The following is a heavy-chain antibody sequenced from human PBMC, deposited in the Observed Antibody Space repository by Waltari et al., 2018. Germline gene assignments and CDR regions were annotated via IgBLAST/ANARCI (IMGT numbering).Heavy chain of an antibody. Sequence: EVQLVESGGGLIQPGGSLRLSCAASGFTVSSNYMSWVRQAPGKGLEWVSVIYSGGSTYYADSVKGRFTISRDNSKNTLYLQMNSLRAEDTAVYYCARVKGFGYGDEGGYWGQGTLVTVSS. J-gene: IGHJ4*02. V-gene: IGHV3-53*01. CDR3: ARVKGFGYGDEGGY. CDR2: IYSGGST. D-gene: IGHD4-17*01. CDR1: GFTVSSNY.